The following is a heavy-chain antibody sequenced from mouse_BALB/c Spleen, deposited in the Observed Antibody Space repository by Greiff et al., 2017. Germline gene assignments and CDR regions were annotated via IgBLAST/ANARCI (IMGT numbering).Heavy chain of an antibody. CDR1: GFTFSSFG. V-gene: IGHV5-17*02. Sequence: EVQLVESGGGLVQPGGSRKLSCAASGFTFSSFGMHWVRQAPEKGLEWVAYISSGSSTIYYADTVKGRFTISRDNPKNTLFLQMTSLRSEDTAMYYCARSGGNLSWFAYWGQGTLVTVSA. CDR3: ARSGGNLSWFAY. D-gene: IGHD1-1*02. CDR2: ISSGSSTI. J-gene: IGHJ3*01.